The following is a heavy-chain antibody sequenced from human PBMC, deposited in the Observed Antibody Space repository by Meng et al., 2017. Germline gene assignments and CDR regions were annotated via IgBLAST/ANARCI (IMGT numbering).Heavy chain of an antibody. CDR3: ARDSCTGGICYRGSFDY. V-gene: IGHV1-3*01. Sequence: QVQLVQAGAEGKEPGASVKFSCKASGYTFTSYAMHWVRQGPGQSLEWMGWLNAGNGDTKYSQKFQGRVTITRDSSASTAYMELSSLRSEDTAVYYCARDSCTGGICYRGSFDYWAQGTLVTVSS. CDR1: GYTFTSYA. J-gene: IGHJ4*02. D-gene: IGHD2-15*01. CDR2: LNAGNGDT.